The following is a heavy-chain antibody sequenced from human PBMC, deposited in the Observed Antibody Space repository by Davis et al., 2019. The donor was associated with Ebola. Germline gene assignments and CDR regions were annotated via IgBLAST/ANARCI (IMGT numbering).Heavy chain of an antibody. CDR3: AREAPGYCSGGSCYSSWFDP. D-gene: IGHD2-15*01. CDR1: GGSFSGYY. V-gene: IGHV4-59*01. CDR2: IYYSGST. J-gene: IGHJ5*02. Sequence: PSETLSLTCAVYGGSFSGYYWSWIRQPPGKGLEWIGYIYYSGSTNYNPSLKSRVTISVDTSKNQFSLKLSSVTAADTAVYYCAREAPGYCSGGSCYSSWFDPWGQGTLVTVSS.